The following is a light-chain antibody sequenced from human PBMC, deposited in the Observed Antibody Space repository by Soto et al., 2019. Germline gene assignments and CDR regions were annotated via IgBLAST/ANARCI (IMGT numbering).Light chain of an antibody. Sequence: QSVLTQPPSASGSPGQSVTISCTGTSSDVGGYNYVSWYQQHPGKAPKLMIYDVTKRPSGVPDRFSGSKSGNTASLTVAGPQTDDEADYFCSSYAGSNKLVFGGGTKLTVL. CDR3: SSYAGSNKLV. CDR1: SSDVGGYNY. J-gene: IGLJ2*01. V-gene: IGLV2-8*01. CDR2: DVT.